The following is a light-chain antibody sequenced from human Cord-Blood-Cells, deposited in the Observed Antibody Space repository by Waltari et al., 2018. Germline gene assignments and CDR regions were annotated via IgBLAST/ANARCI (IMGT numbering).Light chain of an antibody. J-gene: IGKJ1*01. Sequence: IRMTQSPSSLSASVGDRVTITCRASQSISSYLNWYQQKPGKAPKLLIYAASSLQSGVPSRFSGSGSGTDFTLTISSLQPEDFATYYCQQSYSTLQTFGQGTKVEIK. V-gene: IGKV1-39*01. CDR1: QSISSY. CDR2: AAS. CDR3: QQSYSTLQT.